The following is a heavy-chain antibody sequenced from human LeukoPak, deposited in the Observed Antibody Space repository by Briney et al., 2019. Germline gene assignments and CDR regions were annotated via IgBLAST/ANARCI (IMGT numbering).Heavy chain of an antibody. CDR2: INPSGGST. CDR1: GYTFTSYY. Sequence: ASVKVSCKASGYTFTSYYMHWVRQAPGQGLERMGIINPSGGSTSYAQKFQGRVTMTRDTSTSTVYMELSSLRSEDTAVYYCARGPYCSGGSCYHYGMDVWGKGTTVTVSS. CDR3: ARGPYCSGGSCYHYGMDV. J-gene: IGHJ6*04. D-gene: IGHD2-15*01. V-gene: IGHV1-46*01.